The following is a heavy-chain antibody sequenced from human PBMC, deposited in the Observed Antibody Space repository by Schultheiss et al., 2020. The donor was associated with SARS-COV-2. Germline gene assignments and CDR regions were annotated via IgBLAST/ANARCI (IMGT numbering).Heavy chain of an antibody. CDR2: ISYDGSNK. CDR1: GFTFSSYA. V-gene: IGHV3-30-3*01. J-gene: IGHJ4*02. CDR3: ARDLDY. Sequence: GGSLRLSCAASGFTFSSYAMHWVRQAPGKGLEWVAVISYDGSNKYYADSVKGRFIISRDNSKNTLYLQMNSLRAEDTAVYYCARDLDYWGQGTLVTVSS.